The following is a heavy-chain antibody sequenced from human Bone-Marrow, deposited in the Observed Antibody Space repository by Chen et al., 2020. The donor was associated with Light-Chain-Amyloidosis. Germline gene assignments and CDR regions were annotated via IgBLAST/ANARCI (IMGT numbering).Heavy chain of an antibody. CDR3: ATRGWLRWRLFDP. CDR2: INHSGST. CDR1: GGSFSGYY. V-gene: IGHV4-34*01. D-gene: IGHD5-12*01. Sequence: QVQLQQWGAGLLKPSETLSLTCAVYGGSFSGYYWSWIRQPPGKGLEWIGEINHSGSTNYNPSLKGRVTISVDASKNQFSLKLSSVTAADTAVYYCATRGWLRWRLFDPWGQGTLVTVSS. J-gene: IGHJ5*02.